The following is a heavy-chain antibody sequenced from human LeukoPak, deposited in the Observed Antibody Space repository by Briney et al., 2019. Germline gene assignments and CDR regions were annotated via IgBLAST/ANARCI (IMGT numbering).Heavy chain of an antibody. Sequence: GGSLRLSCAASGFTFSSYAMHWVRQAPGKGLEWVAVISYDGSNKYYADSVKGRFTISRDNSKNTLYLQMNSLRAEDTAVYYCAKVPAYYYDSSGYWAEGALDIWGQGTMVTVSS. D-gene: IGHD3-22*01. J-gene: IGHJ3*02. V-gene: IGHV3-30-3*01. CDR1: GFTFSSYA. CDR2: ISYDGSNK. CDR3: AKVPAYYYDSSGYWAEGALDI.